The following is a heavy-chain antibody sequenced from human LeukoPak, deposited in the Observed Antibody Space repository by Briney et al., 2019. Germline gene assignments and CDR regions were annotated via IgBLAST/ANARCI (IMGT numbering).Heavy chain of an antibody. V-gene: IGHV3-7*01. CDR2: IKQDGSEK. J-gene: IGHJ4*02. D-gene: IGHD3-3*01. CDR3: ARHSTISGSIDF. CDR1: GFTFSTYW. Sequence: PGGSLRLSCAASGFTFSTYWMTWVRQAPGKGLEWVASIKQDGSEKYYVDSVKGRFTISRDNSKNTLYLQMNSLRAEDTAVYYCARHSTISGSIDFWGQGTLVTVSS.